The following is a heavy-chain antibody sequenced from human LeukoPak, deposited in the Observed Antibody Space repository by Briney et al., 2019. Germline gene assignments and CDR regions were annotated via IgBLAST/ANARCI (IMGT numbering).Heavy chain of an antibody. CDR3: ARGSTAVAGKSSF. D-gene: IGHD6-19*01. Sequence: ASEKVSCKASGYTFTGYYMHWVRQAPGQGLEWMGWINPNSGGTNYAQKFQGRVTMTRDTSISTAYMELSRLRSDDTAVYYCARGSTAVAGKSSFWGQGTMVTVSS. J-gene: IGHJ3*01. CDR2: INPNSGGT. CDR1: GYTFTGYY. V-gene: IGHV1-2*02.